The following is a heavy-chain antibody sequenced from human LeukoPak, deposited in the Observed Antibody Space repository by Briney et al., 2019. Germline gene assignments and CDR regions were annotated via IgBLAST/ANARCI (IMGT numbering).Heavy chain of an antibody. D-gene: IGHD1-26*01. CDR1: GHTFTSYY. V-gene: IGHV1-46*01. CDR2: INPSGGST. Sequence: ASVKVSCKASGHTFTSYYMHWVRQAPGQGLEWMGIINPSGGSTSYAQKFQGRVTMTRDMSTSTVYMELSSLRSEDTAVYYCARDRGWELRWFELDYWGQGTLVTVSS. CDR3: ARDRGWELRWFELDY. J-gene: IGHJ4*02.